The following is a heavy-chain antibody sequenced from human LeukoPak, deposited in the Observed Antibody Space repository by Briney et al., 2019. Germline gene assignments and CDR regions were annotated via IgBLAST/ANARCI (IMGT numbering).Heavy chain of an antibody. Sequence: GGSLRLSCEASGLTIGDYTMHWVRQAPGKGLEYVSAISSNGGSTYYANSVKGRFTISRDNSKNTLYLQMGSLRAEDMAVYYCARSLSAPHEFDPWGQGTLVTVSS. CDR3: ARSLSAPHEFDP. CDR2: ISSNGGST. J-gene: IGHJ5*02. CDR1: GLTIGDYT. V-gene: IGHV3-64*01.